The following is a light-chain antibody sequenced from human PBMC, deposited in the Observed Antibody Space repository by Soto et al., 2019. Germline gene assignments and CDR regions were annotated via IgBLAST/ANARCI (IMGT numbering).Light chain of an antibody. V-gene: IGKV1-5*03. J-gene: IGKJ1*01. CDR2: KAS. CDR1: QTISSW. CDR3: QHYNSYSWA. Sequence: DIQMTQSPSTLSVSVGDRVTLTCRASQTISSWLAWYQQKPGKAPKLLIYKASTLKSCVPSRFSGSGSGTEFTLTIRSLQPDAFANYYCQHYNSYSWAFGQGTKVDIK.